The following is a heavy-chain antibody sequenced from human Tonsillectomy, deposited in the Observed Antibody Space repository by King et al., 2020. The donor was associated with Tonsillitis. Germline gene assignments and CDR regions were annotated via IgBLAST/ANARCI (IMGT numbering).Heavy chain of an antibody. CDR2: IYPGDSDT. Sequence: VQLVESGAEVKKPGESLKISCKGSGYSFITYWIGWVRQMPGRGPEWMGIIYPGDSDTRYSPSFQGQVTISADKSISTAYLQWSSLKASDTAMYYCARNPTMMDPFDYWGQGTLVTVSS. CDR3: ARNPTMMDPFDY. V-gene: IGHV5-51*01. J-gene: IGHJ4*02. D-gene: IGHD3-22*01. CDR1: GYSFITYW.